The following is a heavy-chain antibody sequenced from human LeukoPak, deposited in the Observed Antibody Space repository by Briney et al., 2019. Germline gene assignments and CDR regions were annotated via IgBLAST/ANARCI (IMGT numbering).Heavy chain of an antibody. CDR1: GGSIRSYY. Sequence: SETLSLTCTVSGGSIRSYYWSWIRQPPGKGLEWIGYIYYSGSTNYNPSLKSRVTISVDTSKNQFSLKLSSVTAADTAVYYCARVRDYSFDYWGQGTLVTVSS. J-gene: IGHJ4*02. D-gene: IGHD4-11*01. V-gene: IGHV4-59*01. CDR3: ARVRDYSFDY. CDR2: IYYSGST.